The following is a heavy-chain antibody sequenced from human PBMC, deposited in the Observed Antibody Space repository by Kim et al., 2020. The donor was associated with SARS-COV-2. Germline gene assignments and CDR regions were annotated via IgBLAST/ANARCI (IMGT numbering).Heavy chain of an antibody. Sequence: YSGSTYHNPSLRSRVTISVDTSKTQFYLKLSSVTAADTAVYYCASPRRDYWGQGTLVTVSS. CDR3: ASPRRDY. CDR2: YSGST. J-gene: IGHJ4*02. V-gene: IGHV4-39*01.